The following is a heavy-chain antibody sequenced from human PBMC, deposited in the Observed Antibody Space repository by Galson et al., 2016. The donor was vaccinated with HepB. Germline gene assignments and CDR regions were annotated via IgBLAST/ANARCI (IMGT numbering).Heavy chain of an antibody. J-gene: IGHJ5*02. V-gene: IGHV5-51*01. Sequence: QSGAEVKKPGESLKISCTVSGHNVTNYWIGWVRQMPGKSLEWMGIIYLADSDARYSPSFQGQVSISVDKSIFTAYLHWNTLKASDTAIYYFSRGPYSRWLSWYDLWGQGTRVTVSS. D-gene: IGHD6-13*01. CDR1: GHNVTNYW. CDR3: SRGPYSRWLSWYDL. CDR2: IYLADSDA.